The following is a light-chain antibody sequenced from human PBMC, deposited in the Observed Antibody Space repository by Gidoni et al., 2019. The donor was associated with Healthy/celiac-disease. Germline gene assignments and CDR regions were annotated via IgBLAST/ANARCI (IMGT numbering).Light chain of an antibody. CDR1: SSNIGSNY. V-gene: IGLV1-47*01. J-gene: IGLJ2*01. CDR3: AAWDDSLSAL. CDR2: RNN. Sequence: QSVLSQPPSASGTPGQRATLTCSGSSSNIGSNYVYWSQQLPGPAPKLLLYRNNQRPSGVPDLCSGSKSGTSASLAISGLRSEDEADYYCAAWDDSLSALVGGGTKLTVL.